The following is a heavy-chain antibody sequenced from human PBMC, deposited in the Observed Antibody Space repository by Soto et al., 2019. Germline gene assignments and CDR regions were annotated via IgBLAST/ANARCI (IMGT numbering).Heavy chain of an antibody. J-gene: IGHJ4*02. D-gene: IGHD2-2*01. CDR2: ISHSGGST. CDR1: GFTFSSYA. V-gene: IGHV3-23*01. CDR3: AKDRWSGGYAAGDY. Sequence: GGSLRLSCAASGFTFSSYAMDWVRQAPGKGLEWVSTISHSGGSTYHADSVRGQFTISRDNSKNTLYLQMTSLRAEDTAVYYCAKDRWSGGYAAGDYWGQGTLVTVPQ.